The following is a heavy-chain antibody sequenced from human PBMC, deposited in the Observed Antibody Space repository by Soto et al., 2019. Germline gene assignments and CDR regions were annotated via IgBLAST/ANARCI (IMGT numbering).Heavy chain of an antibody. V-gene: IGHV3-23*01. CDR3: AKDITGQMVKGRVDY. CDR2: ISGSGIDT. J-gene: IGHJ4*01. D-gene: IGHD2-8*01. Sequence: GGSLRLSGAASGFTFSDHSIAWVRQAPWKGLEWVSAISGSGIDTYYEDSVQGRFTISRDNAKNTLYLQLNSLRAEDTAVYYCAKDITGQMVKGRVDYFGQGALVTFSS. CDR1: GFTFSDHS.